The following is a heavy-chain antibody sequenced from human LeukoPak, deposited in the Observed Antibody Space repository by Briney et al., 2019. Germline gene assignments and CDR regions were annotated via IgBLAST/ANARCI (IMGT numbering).Heavy chain of an antibody. CDR2: MYNRGST. CDR3: ARAEKAATGTLDY. D-gene: IGHD6-25*01. CDR1: GDSISNYY. J-gene: IGHJ4*02. Sequence: SETLSLTSTDSGDSISNYYWSCIRQSPRKKLEWIGYMYNRGSTIYNPSLKSRVTISTDTSKNQFSLRLTSVTAADTAVYYCARAEKAATGTLDYWGQGTLITVSS. V-gene: IGHV4-59*01.